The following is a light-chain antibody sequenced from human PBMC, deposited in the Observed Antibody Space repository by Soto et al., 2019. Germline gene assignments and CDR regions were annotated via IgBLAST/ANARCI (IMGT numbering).Light chain of an antibody. V-gene: IGKV1-6*01. CDR3: LQDYDYPLT. CDR2: AAS. J-gene: IGKJ4*01. Sequence: AMPMTQSPSSLSASVGDRVTISRRASQGIRNDLGWYQQKPGKAPKLLIYAASSLQSGVPSRFSGSGSGTDFTLTISSLQPEDFATYYCLQDYDYPLTFGGGTKVQIK. CDR1: QGIRND.